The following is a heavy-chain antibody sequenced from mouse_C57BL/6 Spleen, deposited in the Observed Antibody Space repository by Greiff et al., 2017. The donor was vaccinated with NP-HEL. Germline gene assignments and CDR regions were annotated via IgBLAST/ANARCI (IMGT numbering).Heavy chain of an antibody. CDR1: GYTFTSYW. J-gene: IGHJ3*01. CDR2: IDPSDSET. V-gene: IGHV1-52*01. CDR3: ARKGDYDYDGAFAY. D-gene: IGHD2-4*01. Sequence: QVQLKQPGAELVRPGSSVKLSCKASGYTFTSYWMHWVKQRPIQGLEWIGNIDPSDSETHYNQKFKDKATLTVDKSSSTAYMQLSSLTSEDSAVYYCARKGDYDYDGAFAYWGQGTLVTVSA.